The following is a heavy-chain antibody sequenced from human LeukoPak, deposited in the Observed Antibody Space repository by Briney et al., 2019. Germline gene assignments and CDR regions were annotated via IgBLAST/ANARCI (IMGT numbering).Heavy chain of an antibody. V-gene: IGHV3-30*03. J-gene: IGHJ4*02. D-gene: IGHD1-26*01. CDR3: ARDPVLGAPDYLDY. CDR2: TSADERIK. Sequence: PGGSLRLSCTVFGFPFNDYVIHWVRQAPGKGLEWVAVTSADERIKIYNDSVRGRFTISRDNSKNTQYLQMNSLRVEDTAVYYCARDPVLGAPDYLDYWGRGTLVSVSS. CDR1: GFPFNDYV.